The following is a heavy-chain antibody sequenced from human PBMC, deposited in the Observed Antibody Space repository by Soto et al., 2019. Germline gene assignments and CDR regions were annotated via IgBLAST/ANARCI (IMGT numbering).Heavy chain of an antibody. CDR2: IHPDGSST. CDR3: AFLFCFTATCVGEVDS. D-gene: IGHD3-10*01. J-gene: IGHJ5*01. V-gene: IGHV3-74*01. Sequence: PGGSLRLSCAASGFTFTSHWMNWVRQAPGKGLVWVSRIHPDGSSTAYADSVKGRLTVSRDNAKNTLYLQMNSLRAEDTAVYYCAFLFCFTATCVGEVDSWAPGALVTVSS. CDR1: GFTFTSHW.